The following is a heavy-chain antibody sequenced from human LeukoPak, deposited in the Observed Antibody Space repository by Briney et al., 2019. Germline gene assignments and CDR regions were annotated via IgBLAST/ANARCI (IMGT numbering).Heavy chain of an antibody. Sequence: SETLSLTCTVSGGSISSSSYYWGWIRQPPGKGLEWIGSIYYSGSTYHNPSLKSRVTISADTSKNRFSLKLSSVTAADTAVFYCARFIIATAGMIDYWGQGTLVTVSS. CDR1: GGSISSSSYY. J-gene: IGHJ4*02. CDR2: IYYSGST. D-gene: IGHD6-13*01. CDR3: ARFIIATAGMIDY. V-gene: IGHV4-39*01.